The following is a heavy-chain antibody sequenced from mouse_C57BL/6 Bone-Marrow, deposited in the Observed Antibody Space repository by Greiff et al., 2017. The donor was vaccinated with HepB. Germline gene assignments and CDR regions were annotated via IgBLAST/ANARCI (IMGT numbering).Heavy chain of an antibody. D-gene: IGHD1-1*01. CDR1: GYTFTDYY. CDR3: ARWGFYYYGSKDAMDY. CDR2: INPNNGGT. J-gene: IGHJ4*01. V-gene: IGHV1-26*01. Sequence: EVQLQQSGPELVKPGASVKISCKASGYTFTDYYMNWVKQSHGKSLEWIGDINPNNGGTSYNQKLKGKATLTVDKSSSTAYMELRSLTSEDSAVYYCARWGFYYYGSKDAMDYWGQGTSVTVSS.